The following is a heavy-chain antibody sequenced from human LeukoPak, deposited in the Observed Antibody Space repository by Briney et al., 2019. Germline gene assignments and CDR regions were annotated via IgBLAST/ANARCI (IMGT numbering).Heavy chain of an antibody. Sequence: GGSLRLSCVASGFTFSDHYMDWIRQAPGKGLEWVGRVRTKPHSYTTEYAASVKGRFTVSRDDSKNSLFLQMDSLKTEDTAVYYCAKDKRPDPYYDFWSGPLLFDYWGQGTLVTVSS. D-gene: IGHD3-3*01. CDR2: VRTKPHSYTT. CDR1: GFTFSDHY. V-gene: IGHV3-72*01. CDR3: AKDKRPDPYYDFWSGPLLFDY. J-gene: IGHJ4*02.